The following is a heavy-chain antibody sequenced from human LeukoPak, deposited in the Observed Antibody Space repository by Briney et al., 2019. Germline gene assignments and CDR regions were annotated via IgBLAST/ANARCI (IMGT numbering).Heavy chain of an antibody. D-gene: IGHD4-17*01. CDR2: TSAYYGNT. CDR3: AREATYGDYEDAFDI. Sequence: GASVKVSCKASGYTFTSYGISWVRQAPGQGLEWMGWTSAYYGNTNYAQKFQGRVTMTTDTSTSTAYMDVRSLRSDDTAVYYCAREATYGDYEDAFDIWGQGTMVTVSS. J-gene: IGHJ3*02. CDR1: GYTFTSYG. V-gene: IGHV1-18*01.